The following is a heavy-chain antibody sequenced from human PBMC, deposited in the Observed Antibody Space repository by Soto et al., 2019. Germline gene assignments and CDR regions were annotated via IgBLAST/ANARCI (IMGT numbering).Heavy chain of an antibody. CDR3: AKGSIEYRASVAN. CDR2: ISARGGSL. D-gene: IGHD5-18*01. CDR1: GFSFSSYA. J-gene: IGHJ4*02. V-gene: IGHV3-23*01. Sequence: EVQLLESGGGLVQPGGSLRLSCAASGFSFSSYAMVWVRQAPGKGLEWVSVISARGGSLYFADSVKGRFTISRDNSKKVSSLEMNSLRAEDTATYSCAKGSIEYRASVANWGQGTLVVASS.